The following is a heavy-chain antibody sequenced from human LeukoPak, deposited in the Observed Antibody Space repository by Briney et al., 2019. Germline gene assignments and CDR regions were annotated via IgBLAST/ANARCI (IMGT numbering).Heavy chain of an antibody. J-gene: IGHJ4*02. CDR3: AKAAYSSGYYNYFDY. CDR2: LSGSGGST. CDR1: GFTFSSYA. V-gene: IGHV3-23*01. D-gene: IGHD3-22*01. Sequence: GGSLRLSCAASGFTFSSYAMSWVRQAPGKGLEWVSGLSGSGGSTDYADSVKGRFTISRDNSTNTLYLQMHSLRAEDTAFYDCAKAAYSSGYYNYFDYWGQGTLVTVSS.